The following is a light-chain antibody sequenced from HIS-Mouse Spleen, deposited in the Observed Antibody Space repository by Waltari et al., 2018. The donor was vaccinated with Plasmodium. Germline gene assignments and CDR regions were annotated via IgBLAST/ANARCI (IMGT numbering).Light chain of an antibody. CDR1: SLRSYY. J-gene: IGLJ2*01. CDR2: GKN. V-gene: IGLV3-19*01. CDR3: NSRDSSGNHLGVV. Sequence: SALSVALGQTVRITCRGDSLRSYYASWYQQKPGQAPVLVIYGKNNLPSGIPDRFSGSRSGNTASLTITGAQAEDEADYYCNSRDSSGNHLGVVFGGGTKLTVL.